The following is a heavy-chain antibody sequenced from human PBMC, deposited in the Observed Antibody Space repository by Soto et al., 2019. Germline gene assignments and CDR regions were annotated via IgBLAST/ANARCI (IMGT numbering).Heavy chain of an antibody. CDR2: IIPIFGTA. CDR3: VRQGLQEFIDV. J-gene: IGHJ6*01. V-gene: IGHV1-69*01. CDR1: GGTLPSYA. D-gene: IGHD3-10*01. Sequence: GTPVNVSCEGSGGTLPSYASTWVQQATEEALERLGGIIPIFGTANYGEKFQGSGTISADESKSTAYLQWRSLKVSDSAMYYCVRQGLQEFIDVWGQGTTVTVS.